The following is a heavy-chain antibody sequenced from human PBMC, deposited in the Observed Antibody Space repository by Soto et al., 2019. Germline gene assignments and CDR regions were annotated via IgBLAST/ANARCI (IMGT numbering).Heavy chain of an antibody. CDR1: GFTFSNAW. Sequence: EVQLVESGGGLVKPGGSLRLSCAASGFTFSNAWMNWVRQAPGKGLEWVGRIKSNTDGGTTDYAAPVKGRFTISRDDSKNTLYLQMNSLKNEDTAVYYCATERIIAMCISSPYGMDVWGQGTTVTVSS. J-gene: IGHJ6*02. CDR3: ATERIIAMCISSPYGMDV. CDR2: IKSNTDGGTT. D-gene: IGHD6-13*01. V-gene: IGHV3-15*07.